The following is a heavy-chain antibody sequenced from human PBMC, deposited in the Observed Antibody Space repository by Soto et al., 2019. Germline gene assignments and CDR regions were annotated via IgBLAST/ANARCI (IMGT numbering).Heavy chain of an antibody. Sequence: GESLKISCPGSGFSFTSSWIGWVRQMPGKGLEWMGLIYPGDSDTRYSPSFQGQVTISADKSISTAYLQWSSLKASDTAIYYCTSSHGMDARGQAPTVTVSS. V-gene: IGHV5-51*01. CDR3: TSSHGMDA. J-gene: IGHJ6*02. CDR2: IYPGDSDT. CDR1: GFSFTSSW.